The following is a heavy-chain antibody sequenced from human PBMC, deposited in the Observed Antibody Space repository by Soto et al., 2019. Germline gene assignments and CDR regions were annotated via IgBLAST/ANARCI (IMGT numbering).Heavy chain of an antibody. CDR1: GGPVTSGNHY. J-gene: IGHJ5*02. CDR3: ARGYSGYDFFDP. V-gene: IGHV4-61*01. CDR2: IYYRGST. Sequence: SEMLSLTCTVSGGPVTSGNHYWSWIRQPPGKGLEWIGYIYYRGSTNYNPSLKSRVTISVDTSKNQFSLKLSSVTAADTAVYYCARGYSGYDFFDPWGQGTLVTV. D-gene: IGHD5-12*01.